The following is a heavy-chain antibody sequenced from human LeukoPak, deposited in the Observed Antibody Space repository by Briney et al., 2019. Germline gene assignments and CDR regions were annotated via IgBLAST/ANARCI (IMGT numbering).Heavy chain of an antibody. Sequence: GESLKISCKGSGYIFTSYWIGWVRQMPGKGLEWMGIIYPGGSDTRYSPSFQGQVTISADKSISTAYLQWSSLKASDTAMYYCARHLYGSGSSYYYYYGMDVWGQGTTVTVSS. J-gene: IGHJ6*02. D-gene: IGHD3-10*01. CDR3: ARHLYGSGSSYYYYYGMDV. V-gene: IGHV5-51*01. CDR2: IYPGGSDT. CDR1: GYIFTSYW.